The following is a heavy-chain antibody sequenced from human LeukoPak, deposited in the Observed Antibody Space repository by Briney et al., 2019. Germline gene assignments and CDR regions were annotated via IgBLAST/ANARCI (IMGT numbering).Heavy chain of an antibody. V-gene: IGHV3-15*01. CDR2: LKSISDGGTT. Sequence: GGSLRLSCAASGLTFSKAWMTWVRQAPGKGLEWVGRLKSISDGGTTDYAAPVKGRFTISRDDSKNTLYLQMNSLRAADTAVYYCARDKGTSYLSSFDYWGQGTLVTVSS. CDR1: GLTFSKAW. CDR3: ARDKGTSYLSSFDY. J-gene: IGHJ4*02. D-gene: IGHD6-6*01.